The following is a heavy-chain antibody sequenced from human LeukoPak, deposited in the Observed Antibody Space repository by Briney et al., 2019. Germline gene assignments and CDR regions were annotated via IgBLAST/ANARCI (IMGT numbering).Heavy chain of an antibody. CDR1: GFTFSSHW. Sequence: GGSLRLSCAASGFTFSSHWMHWVRQAPGKGLVWVSRVNSDGSSTSYAASVEGRFSVSRDNSKNTVFLQMNSLRGEDTAVYHCAKNRGLIYGSYHFDRWGQGTLVTVSS. CDR3: AKNRGLIYGSYHFDR. CDR2: VNSDGSST. D-gene: IGHD5-12*01. J-gene: IGHJ4*02. V-gene: IGHV3-74*01.